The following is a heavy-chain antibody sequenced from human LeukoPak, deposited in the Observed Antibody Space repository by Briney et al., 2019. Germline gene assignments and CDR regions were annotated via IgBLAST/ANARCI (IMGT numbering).Heavy chain of an antibody. CDR2: IYPGDSAT. J-gene: IGHJ4*02. CDR3: AGLVGATYPFDY. CDR1: GYSFTTYW. V-gene: IGHV5-51*01. D-gene: IGHD1-26*01. Sequence: GESLKISCKGSGYSFTTYWIGWAPQIPGKGLEWIGIIYPGDSATRYRPSCQGQVTIPATKSITPAYLQWTSPKATDTANNYCAGLVGATYPFDYWGQGTLVTVCS.